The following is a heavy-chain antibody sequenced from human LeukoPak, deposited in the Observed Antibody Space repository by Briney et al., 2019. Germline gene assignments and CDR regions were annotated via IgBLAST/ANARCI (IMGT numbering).Heavy chain of an antibody. CDR2: ISHTGIA. Sequence: SETLSLTCTVSGASITNYYWSWIRQPPGKGLEWIGYISHTGIANYHPSVESRVIISADTSRNQFSLKLTSMTAADTAVYYCARFPSAADHPDSWGQGTLVTVSS. CDR1: GASITNYY. CDR3: ARFPSAADHPDS. V-gene: IGHV4-59*01. D-gene: IGHD1-14*01. J-gene: IGHJ4*02.